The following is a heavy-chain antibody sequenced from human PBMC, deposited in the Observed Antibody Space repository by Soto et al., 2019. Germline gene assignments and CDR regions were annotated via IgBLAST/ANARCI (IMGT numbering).Heavy chain of an antibody. Sequence: PGGSLRLSCAASGFTLSSFSMDWVRHAPGQGLEWVSSISSRGTYVYYADSVKGRFTVSKDNANNVLFLQMNSLRAEDTAVYYCARQVPYSSHRMDVWGQGTTVTVPS. CDR2: ISSRGTYV. CDR1: GFTLSSFS. D-gene: IGHD3-22*01. J-gene: IGHJ6*02. V-gene: IGHV3-21*06. CDR3: ARQVPYSSHRMDV.